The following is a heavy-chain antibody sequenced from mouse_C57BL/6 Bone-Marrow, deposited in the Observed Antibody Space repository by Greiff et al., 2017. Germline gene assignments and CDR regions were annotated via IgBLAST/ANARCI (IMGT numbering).Heavy chain of an antibody. CDR2: ISYDGSN. CDR1: GYSITSGYY. D-gene: IGHD1-1*01. V-gene: IGHV3-6*01. Sequence: ESGPGLVKPSQSLSLTCSVTGYSITSGYYWNWIRQFPGNKLEWMGYISYDGSNNYNPSLKNRISITRDTSKNQFFLKLNSVTTEDTATYYCAIYYGSSYDYFDYWGQGTTLTVSS. CDR3: AIYYGSSYDYFDY. J-gene: IGHJ2*01.